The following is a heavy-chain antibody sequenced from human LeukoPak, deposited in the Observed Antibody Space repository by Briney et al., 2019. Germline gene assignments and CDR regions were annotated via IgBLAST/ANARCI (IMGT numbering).Heavy chain of an antibody. CDR2: INHSGST. V-gene: IGHV4-34*01. CDR3: ARRDSCSSTSCYARGYYYYGMDV. CDR1: GGSFSGYY. J-gene: IGHJ6*04. Sequence: PSETLSLTCAVYGGSFSGYYWSWIRQPPGKGLEWIGEINHSGSTNYNPSLKGRVTISVDTSKNQFSLKLNSVTAADTAVYYCARRDSCSSTSCYARGYYYYGMDVWGKGTTVTVSS. D-gene: IGHD2-2*01.